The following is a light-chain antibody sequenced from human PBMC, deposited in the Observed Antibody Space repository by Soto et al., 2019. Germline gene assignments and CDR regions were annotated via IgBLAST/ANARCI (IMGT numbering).Light chain of an antibody. CDR1: SSDVGGYNY. CDR3: SSYTSSSTLRV. V-gene: IGLV2-14*01. Sequence: QSALTQPASVSGSPGQSITISCTGTSSDVGGYNYVSWYQQHPGKAPKLMIYDVRNRPSGVSNRFSGSKSGNTASLTISGLQAEDEADYYCSSYTSSSTLRVFGGVTKVTVL. CDR2: DVR. J-gene: IGLJ2*01.